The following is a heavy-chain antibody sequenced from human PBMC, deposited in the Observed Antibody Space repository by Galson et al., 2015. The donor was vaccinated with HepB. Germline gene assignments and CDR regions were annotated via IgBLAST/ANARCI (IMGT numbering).Heavy chain of an antibody. D-gene: IGHD1-26*01. Sequence: SLRLSCAASGFTFNTYSMNWVRQAPGKGLEWVSYISSSSRTIYYAESVKGRFTISRDNAKNSLYLQMYSLRDEDTAVYHCAREPSQWDLPRGWFDPWGQGTLVTVSS. CDR2: ISSSSRTI. V-gene: IGHV3-48*02. J-gene: IGHJ5*02. CDR1: GFTFNTYS. CDR3: AREPSQWDLPRGWFDP.